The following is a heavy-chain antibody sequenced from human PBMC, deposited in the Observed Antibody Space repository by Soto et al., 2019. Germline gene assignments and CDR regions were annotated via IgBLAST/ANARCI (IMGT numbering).Heavy chain of an antibody. J-gene: IGHJ6*02. D-gene: IGHD6-13*01. CDR2: ISAYNGNT. CDR1: GYTFTSYG. CDR3: ARGSDSSSWYGWYYYGMDG. Sequence: ASVKVSCKASGYTFTSYGISWVRQAPGQGLEWMGWISAYNGNTNYAQKLQGRVTMTTDTSTSTAYMELRSLRSDDTAVYYCARGSDSSSWYGWYYYGMDGWGQGTTVTVSS. V-gene: IGHV1-18*04.